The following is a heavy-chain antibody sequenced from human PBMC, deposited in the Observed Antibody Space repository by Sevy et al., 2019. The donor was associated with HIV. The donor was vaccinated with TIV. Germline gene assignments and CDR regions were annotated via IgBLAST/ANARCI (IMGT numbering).Heavy chain of an antibody. CDR3: ARDGGYYGSGRYWV. CDR2: IYSGGST. D-gene: IGHD3-10*01. Sequence: GGSLRLSCAASGFTVSSNYMSWVRQAPGKGLEWVSVIYSGGSTYYADSVKGRFTISRDNSKNTLYLQMNSLRAEDTAVYYCARDGGYYGSGRYWVWGQGTLVTVSS. V-gene: IGHV3-53*01. J-gene: IGHJ4*02. CDR1: GFTVSSNY.